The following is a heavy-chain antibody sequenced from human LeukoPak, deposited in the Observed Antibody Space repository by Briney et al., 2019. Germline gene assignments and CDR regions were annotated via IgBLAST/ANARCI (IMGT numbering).Heavy chain of an antibody. CDR3: ARVNPNKGEAVAAIGAFDI. CDR1: GGSISSSSYY. V-gene: IGHV4-39*07. D-gene: IGHD6-19*01. CDR2: IYYSGST. Sequence: SETLSLTCTVSGGSISSSSYYWGWIRQPPGKGLEWIGSIYYSGSTYYNPSLKSRVTISVDTSKNQFSLKLSSVTAADTAVYYCARVNPNKGEAVAAIGAFDIWGQGTMVTVSS. J-gene: IGHJ3*02.